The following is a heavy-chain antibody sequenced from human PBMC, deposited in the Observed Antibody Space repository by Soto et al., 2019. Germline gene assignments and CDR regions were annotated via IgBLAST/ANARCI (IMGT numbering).Heavy chain of an antibody. J-gene: IGHJ5*02. CDR3: ARLPHEEDYSWFDP. V-gene: IGHV1-18*04. CDR1: GYNILSYV. CDR2: ISGNNGNT. Sequence: QVQLVQSGAEVKKPGAAVEVSCKAAGYNILSYVISWVRQAPGQGLEWMGWISGNNGNTNYAQKLQGRVTVTTDPSTSIAYMELRSLRSDDTALYYCARLPHEEDYSWFDPWGQGTLVTVAS.